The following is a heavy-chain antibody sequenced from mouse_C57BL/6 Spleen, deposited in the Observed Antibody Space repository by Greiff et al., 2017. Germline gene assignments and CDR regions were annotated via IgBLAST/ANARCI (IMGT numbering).Heavy chain of an antibody. CDR3: ARRANWYGYFDV. D-gene: IGHD4-1*01. Sequence: EVLLVESEGALVQPGSSMKLSCTASGFTFSDYYMAWVRQVPEKGLEWVANINYDGSSTYYLDSLKSRFIFSRDNAKNILYLQMSSLKSEDAATYYCARRANWYGYFDVWGTGTTVTVSS. CDR2: INYDGSST. CDR1: GFTFSDYY. J-gene: IGHJ1*03. V-gene: IGHV5-16*01.